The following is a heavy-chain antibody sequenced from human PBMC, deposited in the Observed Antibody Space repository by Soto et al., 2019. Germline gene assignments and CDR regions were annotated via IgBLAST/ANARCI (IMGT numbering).Heavy chain of an antibody. D-gene: IGHD5-12*01. V-gene: IGHV4-34*12. CDR3: AANLVSTISAFDK. Sequence: KSSETLSLTCAVYGQSFSGYYWSWIRQPPGKGLEWIGEIIHSGNTNYNPSLKTRLTMSIDTSKNQISLKVNSVTAADTAVYYRAANLVSTISAFDKWGRGTLVTVSS. J-gene: IGHJ4*02. CDR1: GQSFSGYY. CDR2: IIHSGNT.